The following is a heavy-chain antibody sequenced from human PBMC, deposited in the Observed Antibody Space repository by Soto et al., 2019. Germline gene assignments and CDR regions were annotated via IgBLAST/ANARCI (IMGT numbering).Heavy chain of an antibody. V-gene: IGHV1-18*01. CDR1: GYTFTSYG. J-gene: IGHJ4*02. CDR2: ISAYNGNT. Sequence: GASVKVSCKASGYTFTSYGISWVRQAPGQGLEWMGWISAYNGNTNYAQKLQGRVTMTTDTSTSTAYMELRSLRSDDTAVYYCARAGYPTAYSPPFGYWGQGTLVTVSS. CDR3: ARAGYPTAYSPPFGY. D-gene: IGHD2-21*01.